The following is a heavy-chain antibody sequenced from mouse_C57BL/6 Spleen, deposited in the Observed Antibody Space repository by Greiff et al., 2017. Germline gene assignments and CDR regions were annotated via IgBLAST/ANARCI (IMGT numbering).Heavy chain of an antibody. D-gene: IGHD2-5*01. CDR3: ARSDYSNLYY. CDR1: GYTFTSYW. V-gene: IGHV1-61*01. J-gene: IGHJ2*01. CDR2: IYPSDSET. Sequence: QVQLKQPGAELVRPGSSVKLSCKASGYTFTSYWMDWVKQRPGQGLEWIGNIYPSDSETHYNQKFKDKATLTVYKSSSTAYMQLSSLTSEDSAVYYCARSDYSNLYYWGQGTTLTVSS.